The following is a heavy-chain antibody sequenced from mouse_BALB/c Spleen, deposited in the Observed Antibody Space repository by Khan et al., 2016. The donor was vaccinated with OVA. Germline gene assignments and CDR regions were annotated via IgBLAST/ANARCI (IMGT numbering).Heavy chain of an antibody. J-gene: IGHJ4*01. V-gene: IGHV3-2*02. CDR2: ISYSGST. CDR3: ASDGSRYHYAMDY. CDR1: GYSITSDYA. D-gene: IGHD2-3*01. Sequence: VQLKESGPGLVKPSQSLSLTCTVTGYSITSDYAWNWIRQFPGNKLEWMGYISYSGSTNYNPSLKSRISLTRDTSKNQFFLQLNSVTTEDTATYYCASDGSRYHYAMDYWVQGTSVTVAS.